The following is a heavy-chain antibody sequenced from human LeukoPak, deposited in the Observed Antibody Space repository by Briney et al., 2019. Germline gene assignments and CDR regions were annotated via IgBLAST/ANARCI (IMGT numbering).Heavy chain of an antibody. CDR2: IQTRGST. D-gene: IGHD6-19*01. CDR3: ARVGSGWSFDY. Sequence: SETLSLTCTVSGGSISSYYWSWIRQPAGRGLEWIGRIQTRGSTNYNPSLKSRVTMSVDTSKNKFSLKVNSVTAADTAVYYCARVGSGWSFDYWGQGTLVTVSS. CDR1: GGSISSYY. V-gene: IGHV4-4*07. J-gene: IGHJ4*02.